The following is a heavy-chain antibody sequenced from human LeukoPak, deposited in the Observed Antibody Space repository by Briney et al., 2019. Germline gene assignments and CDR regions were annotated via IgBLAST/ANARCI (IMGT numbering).Heavy chain of an antibody. V-gene: IGHV3-66*02. CDR3: VTSTGQQFIPYDY. CDR1: GINVSSNY. D-gene: IGHD6-13*01. Sequence: GRSLRLSSAASGINVSSNYMTWIRQAPGKGLEWVSLIYGGDAASYAESVRGRFRISRDNLKNTLFLQMNSLRVEDTAVYYCVTSTGQQFIPYDYWGQGTHVTVSS. J-gene: IGHJ4*02. CDR2: IYGGDAA.